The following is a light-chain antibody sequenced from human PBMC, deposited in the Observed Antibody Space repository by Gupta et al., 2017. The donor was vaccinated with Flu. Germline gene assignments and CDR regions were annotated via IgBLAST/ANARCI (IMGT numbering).Light chain of an antibody. CDR1: QSLLHRNGKTF. V-gene: IGKV2D-29*01. J-gene: IGKJ2*01. Sequence: DIIMTQSPLSLSVTPGQPASISCRSSQSLLHRNGKTFFYWYLQRPGQPPQLLIYEISKRYSGVADRFSGRGSGTYFTLTISRVEAEDVGIYHCRQSIQLPYTFGQGTKLDLK. CDR3: RQSIQLPYT. CDR2: EIS.